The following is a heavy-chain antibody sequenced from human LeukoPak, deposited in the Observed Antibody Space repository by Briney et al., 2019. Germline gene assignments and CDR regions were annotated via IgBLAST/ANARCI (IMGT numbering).Heavy chain of an antibody. V-gene: IGHV3-23*01. CDR2: ISASGDVT. CDR3: AKDHGQQWPVKFDY. Sequence: GGSLRLSCAASGFSFSAYPMGWVRQAPGKGLQWLSGISASGDVTFHADRVKGRFAISRDNSKNTLYLQMTGLRAGDTAVYYCAKDHGQQWPVKFDYWGQGTLVTVSS. CDR1: GFSFSAYP. J-gene: IGHJ4*02. D-gene: IGHD6-19*01.